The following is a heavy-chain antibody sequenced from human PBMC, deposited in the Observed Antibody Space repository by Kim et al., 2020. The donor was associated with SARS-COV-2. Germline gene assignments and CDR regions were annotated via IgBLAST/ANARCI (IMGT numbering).Heavy chain of an antibody. CDR2: ISYDGSNK. CDR1: GFTFSSYA. CDR3: ASPYYYDSSGYLIYYYYGMDV. D-gene: IGHD3-22*01. J-gene: IGHJ6*02. Sequence: GGSLRLSCAASGFTFSSYAMHWVRQAPGKGLEWVAVISYDGSNKYYADSVKGRFTISRDNSKNTLYLQMNSLRAEDTAVYYCASPYYYDSSGYLIYYYYGMDVWGQGTTVTVSS. V-gene: IGHV3-30*04.